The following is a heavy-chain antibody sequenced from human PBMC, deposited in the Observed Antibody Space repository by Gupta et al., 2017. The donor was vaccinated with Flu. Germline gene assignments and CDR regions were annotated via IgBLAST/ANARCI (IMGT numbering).Heavy chain of an antibody. CDR2: INHKGGST. CDR3: VKDEGAWTLVFDQ. Sequence: EVQLVESGGGLVQPGGSLRPSCSASGFTFRDFAMPWVRQAPGKGLQYVSGINHKGGSTHYTDSVRDRFTISKDNSKNTLYLEMSSLRADDTAVYYCVKDEGAWTLVFDQWGQGTLVTVSA. J-gene: IGHJ4*02. CDR1: GFTFRDFA. V-gene: IGHV3-64D*06. D-gene: IGHD3-3*01.